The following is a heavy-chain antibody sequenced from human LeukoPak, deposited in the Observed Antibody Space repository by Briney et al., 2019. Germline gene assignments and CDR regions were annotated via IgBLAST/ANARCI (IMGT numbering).Heavy chain of an antibody. Sequence: PSQTLSLTCTVSGGPISRGTYYWSWIRQPAGKGLEWIGRIYATGNTKYNPSLKGRVSISLDTSKNQFSLKLSSVTAADTAVYYCARDRADDYGEKDAFDIWGQGTMVTVSS. CDR1: GGPISRGTYY. CDR3: ARDRADDYGEKDAFDI. J-gene: IGHJ3*02. D-gene: IGHD4-17*01. CDR2: IYATGNT. V-gene: IGHV4-61*02.